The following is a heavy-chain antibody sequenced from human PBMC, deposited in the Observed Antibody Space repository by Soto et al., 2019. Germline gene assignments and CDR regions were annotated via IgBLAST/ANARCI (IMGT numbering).Heavy chain of an antibody. V-gene: IGHV2-26*01. CDR3: ARIQLPASYFYYMDV. CDR2: ILSNDGK. CDR1: GFSLSNPRMG. Sequence: QVTLKEAGPVLVKPTETLTLTCTVSGFSLSNPRMGVAWIRQPPGKALEWLAHILSNDGKSYNTSLNSRLTISKDPSKSQVVLTMTNMDPVDTATYYCARIQLPASYFYYMDVWGKGTTVTGCS. J-gene: IGHJ6*03. D-gene: IGHD2-2*01.